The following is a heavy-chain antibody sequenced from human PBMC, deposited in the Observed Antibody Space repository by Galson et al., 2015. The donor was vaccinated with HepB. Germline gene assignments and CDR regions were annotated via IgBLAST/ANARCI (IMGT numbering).Heavy chain of an antibody. CDR3: AKDPSGGDFRYFDL. CDR2: FYSTNST. CDR1: GFTVSSNH. Sequence: SLRLSCAVSGFTVSSNHMSWVRQAPGKGLEWVSVFYSTNSTYYADSVKGRFTISRDDSKNTLYLQMNSLRADDTAVFYCAKDPSGGDFRYFDLWGRGTLVTVSS. J-gene: IGHJ2*01. D-gene: IGHD3-10*01. V-gene: IGHV3-53*01.